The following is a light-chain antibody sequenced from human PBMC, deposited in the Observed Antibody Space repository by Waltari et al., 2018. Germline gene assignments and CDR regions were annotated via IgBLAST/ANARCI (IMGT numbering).Light chain of an antibody. J-gene: IGKJ2*01. CDR3: QQSYSTPYT. CDR2: ATS. V-gene: IGKV1-39*01. CDR1: QSVSSY. Sequence: DIQMTQSPSSLSASVGDRVTITCRASQSVSSYLNCYQQKTWKAPKLLIYATSSLKSGVPSRFSGSGSGTDFTLTISSLQPEDFATYYCQQSYSTPYTFGQGTKLEIK.